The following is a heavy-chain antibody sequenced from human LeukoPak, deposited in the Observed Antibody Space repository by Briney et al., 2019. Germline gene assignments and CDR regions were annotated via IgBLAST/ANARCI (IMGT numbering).Heavy chain of an antibody. J-gene: IGHJ5*02. CDR1: GFTFSSYS. CDR2: ITSGSTYK. V-gene: IGHV3-21*01. D-gene: IGHD3-22*01. Sequence: PGGSLRLSCAASGFTFSSYSMNWVRQAPGKGLEGVSSITSGSTYKKYADSVKGRFTISRDNAKNSLYLKMNSLRAEDTSVYYCVRAARPYYDSSDYFSSWGQGTLVTVSS. CDR3: VRAARPYYDSSDYFSS.